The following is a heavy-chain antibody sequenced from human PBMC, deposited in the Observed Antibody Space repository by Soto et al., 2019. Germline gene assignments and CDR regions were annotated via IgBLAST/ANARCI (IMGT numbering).Heavy chain of an antibody. CDR3: ARMESFGSLNWFDP. V-gene: IGHV1-8*02. Sequence: ASVKVSCKASGYTVTNNDVSWVRRATGQGLEWMGWMNPRSGDTGYAQKFQGRVTMTRDISIATAYMELNSLTSEDTAIYYCARMESFGSLNWFDPWGQGALVTVSS. J-gene: IGHJ5*02. CDR2: MNPRSGDT. D-gene: IGHD5-18*01. CDR1: GYTVTNND.